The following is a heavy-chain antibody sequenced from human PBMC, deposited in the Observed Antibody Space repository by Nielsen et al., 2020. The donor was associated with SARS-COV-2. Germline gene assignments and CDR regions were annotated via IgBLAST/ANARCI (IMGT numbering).Heavy chain of an antibody. V-gene: IGHV3-7*01. CDR2: INQDGSKK. CDR3: AGRSFES. Sequence: GESLKISCAASGFTFSNYWLHWLRQAPGTGLEWVANINQDGSKKYYVDPVKGRFTISRDNTKNSLYLQMNSLRADDTAVYYCAGRSFESWGQGTLVTVSS. CDR1: GFTFSNYW. J-gene: IGHJ4*02.